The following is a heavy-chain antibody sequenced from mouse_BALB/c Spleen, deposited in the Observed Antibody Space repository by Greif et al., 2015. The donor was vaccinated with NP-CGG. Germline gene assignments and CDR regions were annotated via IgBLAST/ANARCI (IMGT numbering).Heavy chain of an antibody. J-gene: IGHJ1*01. CDR2: INPSNGGT. D-gene: IGHD2-3*01. V-gene: IGHV1S16*01. CDR1: GYTFTSYY. Sequence: QVQLQQSGAELVKPGASVKLSCKASGYTFTSYYMYWVKQRPGQGLEWIGEINPSNGGTNFNEKFKSKATLTVDKSSSTAYMQLNSLTSEDSAVYYCTISDGYYWYFDVWGAGTAVTVSS. CDR3: TISDGYYWYFDV.